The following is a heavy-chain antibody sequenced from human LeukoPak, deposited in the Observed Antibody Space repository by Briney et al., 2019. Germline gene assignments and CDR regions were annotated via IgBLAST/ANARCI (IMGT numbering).Heavy chain of an antibody. V-gene: IGHV4-39*01. CDR2: IYYSGST. CDR3: ARLDDQYYNWFDP. J-gene: IGHJ5*02. D-gene: IGHD3-3*01. Sequence: PSETLSLTCTVSGGSISSSSYYWGWIRQPPGKGLEWIGSIYYSGSTYYNPSLKSRVTISVDTSKNQISLKLSSVTAADTAVYYCARLDDQYYNWFDPWGQGTLVTVSS. CDR1: GGSISSSSYY.